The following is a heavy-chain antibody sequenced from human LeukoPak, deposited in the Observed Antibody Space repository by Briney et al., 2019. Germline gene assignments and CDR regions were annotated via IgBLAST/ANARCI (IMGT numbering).Heavy chain of an antibody. D-gene: IGHD3-10*01. CDR1: GFTFSSYS. CDR2: ISSSSSYI. V-gene: IGHV3-21*01. Sequence: GGSLRLSCAASGFTFSSYSMNWVRQAPGKGLEWVSSISSSSSYIYYADSVKGRFTISRDNSKNTLYLQMNSLRAEDTAVYYCAKDLGAYYYGSGEFDYWGQGTLVTVSS. J-gene: IGHJ4*02. CDR3: AKDLGAYYYGSGEFDY.